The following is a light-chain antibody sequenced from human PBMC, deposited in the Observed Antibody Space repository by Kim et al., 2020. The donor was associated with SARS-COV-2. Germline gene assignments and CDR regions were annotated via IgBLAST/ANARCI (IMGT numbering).Light chain of an antibody. CDR1: SLRSYY. J-gene: IGLJ1*01. CDR2: GKN. CDR3: NSRDSNDNQEV. V-gene: IGLV3-19*01. Sequence: SSELTQDPAVSVALGQTVRITCQGDSLRSYYASWYQQKPGQAPVLVIYGKNNRPSGIPDRFSGSSSGNTASLTITGAQADDEADYYCNSRDSNDNQEVFG.